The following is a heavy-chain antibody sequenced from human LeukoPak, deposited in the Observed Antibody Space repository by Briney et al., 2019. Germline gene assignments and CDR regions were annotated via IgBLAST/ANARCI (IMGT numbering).Heavy chain of an antibody. CDR1: GFTFSSYA. V-gene: IGHV3-23*01. CDR3: AKAWNDYVWGSYRYSWFDP. Sequence: GGSLRLSCAASGFTFSSYAMSWVRQAPGKGLEWVSAISGSGGSTYYADSVKGRLTISRDNSKNTLYLQMNSLRAEDTAVYYCAKAWNDYVWGSYRYSWFDPWGQGTLVTVSS. J-gene: IGHJ5*02. D-gene: IGHD3-16*02. CDR2: ISGSGGST.